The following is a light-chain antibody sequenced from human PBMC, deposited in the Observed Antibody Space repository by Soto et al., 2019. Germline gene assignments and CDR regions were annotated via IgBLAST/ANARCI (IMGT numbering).Light chain of an antibody. CDR1: SSDVGGYNY. J-gene: IGLJ1*01. V-gene: IGLV2-8*01. CDR3: SSYAGTDNSYV. CDR2: EVT. Sequence: QSALTQPPSASGSPGQSVTISCTGTSSDVGGYNYVSWYQQHPGKAPKLMIYEVTKRPSGVPDRFSGSKSASTASLTVSGLQAEDEADYYCSSYAGTDNSYVFGTGTKLTVL.